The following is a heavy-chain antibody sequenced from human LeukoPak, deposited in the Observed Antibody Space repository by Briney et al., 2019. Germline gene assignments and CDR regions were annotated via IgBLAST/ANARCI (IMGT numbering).Heavy chain of an antibody. Sequence: GGSLRLSCAASGFTFSSYSMNWVRQAPGKGLEWVSSISSSSSYIYYADSVKGRFTISRDNAKNSLYLQMNSLRAEDTAVYYCARDQDWNDVIGWLDPWGQGTLVTVSS. V-gene: IGHV3-21*01. J-gene: IGHJ5*02. CDR2: ISSSSSYI. CDR1: GFTFSSYS. CDR3: ARDQDWNDVIGWLDP. D-gene: IGHD1-1*01.